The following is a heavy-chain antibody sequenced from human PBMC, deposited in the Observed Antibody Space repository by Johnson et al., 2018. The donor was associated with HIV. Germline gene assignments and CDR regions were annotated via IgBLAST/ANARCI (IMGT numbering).Heavy chain of an antibody. CDR3: AKDGRGGNYWYAFDI. D-gene: IGHD1-26*01. J-gene: IGHJ3*02. CDR1: GFTFSSYG. V-gene: IGHV3-30*18. CDR2: ISYYGRNK. Sequence: QVQLVESGGGVVQPGGSLILSCAASGFTFSSYGMLWVRQAPGKGLDWVAVISYYGRNKYYTDSLKGRFTISRNNSKNTLYLQMNSLRAEATAVYYCAKDGRGGNYWYAFDIWGQGTMVTVSS.